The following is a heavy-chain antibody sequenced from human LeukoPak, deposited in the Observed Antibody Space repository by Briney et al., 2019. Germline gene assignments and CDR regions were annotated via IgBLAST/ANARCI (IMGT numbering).Heavy chain of an antibody. Sequence: ASVKVSCKASGYTFTSYSMHSVRRAPGQGLEWMGTISPSGDTTNYAQSFRGKVTMTRDTSTSTLYMELTSLTSDDTAVYYCARGKPIRARGDFDIWGQGTMVTVSS. CDR1: GYTFTSYS. CDR2: ISPSGDTT. D-gene: IGHD4/OR15-4a*01. V-gene: IGHV1-46*01. CDR3: ARGKPIRARGDFDI. J-gene: IGHJ3*02.